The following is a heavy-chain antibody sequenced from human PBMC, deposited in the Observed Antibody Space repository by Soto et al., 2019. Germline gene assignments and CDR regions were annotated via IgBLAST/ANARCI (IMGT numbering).Heavy chain of an antibody. CDR2: INHSGSA. Sequence: QVQLQQSGAGLLKPSETLSLTCDVYGGSFSDYIWPWIRQTPGKGLQWIGQINHSGSANYNPSLKSRVTISVHTSSSQFSLELSSVTAADTAVYYCARGLISGSHYSGGWYYFDSWGQGTQVTVSS. CDR3: ARGLISGSHYSGGWYYFDS. CDR1: GGSFSDYI. V-gene: IGHV4-34*01. D-gene: IGHD1-26*01. J-gene: IGHJ4*02.